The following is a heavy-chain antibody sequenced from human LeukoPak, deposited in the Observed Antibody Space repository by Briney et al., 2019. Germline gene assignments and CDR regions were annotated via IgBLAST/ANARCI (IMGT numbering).Heavy chain of an antibody. J-gene: IGHJ4*02. V-gene: IGHV3-53*01. CDR1: GFTVSSNH. D-gene: IGHD5-18*01. Sequence: GGSLRLSCTASGFTVSSNHMSWVRQAPGKGLEWVSVIFSGGTTYYADSVKGRFTISRDNSKNTLYLQMNSLRADDTAVYYCARFSGYSYGAYFGYWGQGTLVTVSS. CDR3: ARFSGYSYGAYFGY. CDR2: IFSGGTT.